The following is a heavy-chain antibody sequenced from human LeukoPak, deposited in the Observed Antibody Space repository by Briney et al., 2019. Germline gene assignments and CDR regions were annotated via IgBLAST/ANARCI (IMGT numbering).Heavy chain of an antibody. CDR2: IYYSGST. CDR1: GGSISSSSYY. V-gene: IGHV4-39*01. D-gene: IGHD3-10*01. CDR3: ARGIRISDY. Sequence: SETLSLTCTVSGGSISSSSYYWGWIRQPPGKGLEWIGSIYYSGSTYYNPSLKSRVTISVDTSKNQFSLKLLSVTAADTAVYYCARGIRISDYWGQGTLVTVSS. J-gene: IGHJ4*02.